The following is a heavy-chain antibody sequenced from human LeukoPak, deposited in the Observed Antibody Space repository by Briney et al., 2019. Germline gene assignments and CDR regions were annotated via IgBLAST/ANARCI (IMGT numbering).Heavy chain of an antibody. D-gene: IGHD3-9*01. Sequence: SQTLSLTCTVSGGSISSGGYYWSWIRQPPGKGLEWIGYIYHSGSTNYNPSLKSRVTISVDTSKNQFSLKLSSVTAADTAVYYCASSIGDILTGYPRLADAFDIWGQGTMVTVSS. V-gene: IGHV4-30-2*01. CDR1: GGSISSGGYY. CDR3: ASSIGDILTGYPRLADAFDI. CDR2: IYHSGST. J-gene: IGHJ3*02.